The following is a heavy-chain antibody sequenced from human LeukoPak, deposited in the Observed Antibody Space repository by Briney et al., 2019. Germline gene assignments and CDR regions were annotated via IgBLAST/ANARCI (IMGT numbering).Heavy chain of an antibody. CDR2: VSGSGGST. V-gene: IGHV3-23*01. CDR1: GFTFSSYG. J-gene: IGHJ4*02. D-gene: IGHD3-22*01. CDR3: AKMSSGYFLPDY. Sequence: PGGSLRLSCAASGFTFSSYGMSWVRQAPGKGLEWVSGVSGSGGSTYYADSVKGRFTISRDNSKNTLYLQMNSLRAEDTAVYYCAKMSSGYFLPDYWGQGTLVTVSS.